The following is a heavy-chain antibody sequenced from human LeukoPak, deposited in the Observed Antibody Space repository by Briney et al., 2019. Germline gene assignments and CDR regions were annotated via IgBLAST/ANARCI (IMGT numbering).Heavy chain of an antibody. D-gene: IGHD3-10*01. CDR3: ARDYRSVRGVATDY. CDR2: INVYGSEK. CDR1: GFTFSSYW. J-gene: IGHJ4*02. V-gene: IGHV3-7*03. Sequence: GGSLRLSCAASGFTFSSYWMSWVCRAPGKGLEWVGYINVYGSEKFYVDSVKGRFSISRDNAKNSLYLQMNSLRAEDTAVYYCARDYRSVRGVATDYWGQGTLVTVSS.